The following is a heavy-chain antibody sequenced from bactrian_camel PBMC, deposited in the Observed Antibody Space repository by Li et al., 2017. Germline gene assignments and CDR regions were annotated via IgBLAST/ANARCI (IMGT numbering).Heavy chain of an antibody. J-gene: IGHJ4*01. CDR2: IDSGGAT. V-gene: IGHV3S26*01. D-gene: IGHD5*01. CDR1: KFTRTDDIAC. Sequence: QVQLVESGGGSVQAGGSLRLSCVASKFTRTDDIACMAWFRQSPGKEREGVAAIDSGGATSYANSVKGQFTVSKDGAKNTLYLQMNSLKPEDTAMYYCAVGGLSCWGSVEPRSGYFWNSWGQGTQVTVS. CDR3: AVGGLSCWGSVEPRSGYFWNS.